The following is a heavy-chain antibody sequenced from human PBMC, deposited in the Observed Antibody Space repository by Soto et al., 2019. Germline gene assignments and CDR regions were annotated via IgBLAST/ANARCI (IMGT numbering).Heavy chain of an antibody. V-gene: IGHV4-30-2*01. CDR3: ASDFGHNGFDP. CDR1: GGSITSGGYS. CDR2: LYPTGST. J-gene: IGHJ5*02. Sequence: QLQLQESGSGLVMPSQTLSLTCAVSGGSITSGGYSWSWIRQPPGKGLEWIGYLYPTGSTYYNPSLKSGVTITVDRTKNQFYLKVNSVTAADAAVYYCASDFGHNGFDPWGQGTLVTVSS. D-gene: IGHD3-10*01.